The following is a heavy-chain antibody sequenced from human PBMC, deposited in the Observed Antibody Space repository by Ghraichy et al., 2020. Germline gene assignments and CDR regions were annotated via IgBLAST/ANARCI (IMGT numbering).Heavy chain of an antibody. J-gene: IGHJ6*02. CDR2: IYYSGST. CDR3: ARALRPYYDILTGYYYYYGMDV. CDR1: GGSISTYY. V-gene: IGHV4-59*01. D-gene: IGHD3-9*01. Sequence: QTLSLTCTVSGGSISTYYWSWIRQPPGKGLEWIGYIYYSGSTNYIPSLKSRVTISVDTSKNQFSLKLSSVTAADTAVYYCARALRPYYDILTGYYYYYGMDVWGQGTTVTVSS.